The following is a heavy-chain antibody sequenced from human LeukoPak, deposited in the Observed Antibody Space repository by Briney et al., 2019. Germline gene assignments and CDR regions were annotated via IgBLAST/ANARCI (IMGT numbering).Heavy chain of an antibody. J-gene: IGHJ5*02. V-gene: IGHV1-69*05. CDR2: IIPIFGTA. CDR3: ARGDVLDSSVYNWFDP. Sequence: AASVKVSCKASGGTFSSYAISWVRQAPGQGLEWMGGIIPIFGTANYAQKFQGRVTMTRDTSTSTVYMELSSLRSEDTALYYCARGDVLDSSVYNWFDPWGQGTLVIVSS. CDR1: GGTFSSYA. D-gene: IGHD3-22*01.